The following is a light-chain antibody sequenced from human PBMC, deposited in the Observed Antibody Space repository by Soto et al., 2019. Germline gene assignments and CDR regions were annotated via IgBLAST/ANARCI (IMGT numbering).Light chain of an antibody. CDR1: QSVSTN. CDR2: AAS. V-gene: IGKV3-15*01. Sequence: EIVMTQSPATLSVSPGERATLSCRASQSVSTNLAWYQQKPGQAPRLLIYAASVRATGIPARFSGSGSGTEFTLTISSMQSEDFAVYYCHQYDERPPNRSFGGGTKVEIK. J-gene: IGKJ4*01. CDR3: HQYDERPPNRS.